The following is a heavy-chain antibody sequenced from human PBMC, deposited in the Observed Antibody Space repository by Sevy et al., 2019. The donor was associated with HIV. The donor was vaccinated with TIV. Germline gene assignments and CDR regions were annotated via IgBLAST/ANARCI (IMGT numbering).Heavy chain of an antibody. CDR3: AREAYFFDKSGYYWDY. V-gene: IGHV4-61*01. D-gene: IGHD3-22*01. Sequence: SETLSLTCAVSGVSVSSDTYYWSWIRQPPGKGLEWIGYVYHTGSTNYSPSFKSRVTISVDTSKNQFSLRLFSVAAADTAVYYCAREAYFFDKSGYYWDYRGQGALVTVSS. J-gene: IGHJ4*02. CDR2: VYHTGST. CDR1: GVSVSSDTYY.